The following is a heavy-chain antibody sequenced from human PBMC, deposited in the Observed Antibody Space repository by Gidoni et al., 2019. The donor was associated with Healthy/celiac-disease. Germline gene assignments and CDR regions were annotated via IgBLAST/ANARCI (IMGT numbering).Heavy chain of an antibody. CDR3: ARDLAPGDDSSGYPRYYYYYGMDV. J-gene: IGHJ6*02. Sequence: QVQLGQSGAEGKKPGSSVKVSCKASGGTFSSYAISGVRQAPGQGLEWMGGIIPIFGTATYAQQFQGRVTITADESTSTAYMELSSLRSEDTAVYYCARDLAPGDDSSGYPRYYYYYGMDVWGQGTTVTVSS. CDR2: IIPIFGTA. V-gene: IGHV1-69*01. D-gene: IGHD3-22*01. CDR1: GGTFSSYA.